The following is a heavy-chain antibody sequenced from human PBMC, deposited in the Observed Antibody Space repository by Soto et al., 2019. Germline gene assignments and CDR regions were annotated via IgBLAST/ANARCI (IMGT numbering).Heavy chain of an antibody. J-gene: IGHJ4*02. Sequence: LGESLKISCKGSGYSFASHWVAWVRQMPEKGLEWIGTIYPGDSDTKYSSAFRGHVTISADTSVSTAYLQWRSLEATGSAIYYCARYSGSYWHYLDFWGQGTLVTVSS. D-gene: IGHD1-26*01. CDR3: ARYSGSYWHYLDF. CDR2: IYPGDSDT. V-gene: IGHV5-51*01. CDR1: GYSFASHW.